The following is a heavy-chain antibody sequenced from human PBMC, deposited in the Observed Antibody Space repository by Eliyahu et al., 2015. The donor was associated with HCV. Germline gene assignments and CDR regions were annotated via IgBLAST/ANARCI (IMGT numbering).Heavy chain of an antibody. Sequence: QVQLVQSGAEVKKPGASVKVSCXASGXTFTGYYMHWVXQAPGQGLEWMGWXNPXSGGTNYAQKXQGRVTMTRDTSISTAYMELSRLRSDDTAVYYCATLGTTMVRAQHWGQGTLVTVSS. CDR1: GXTFTGYY. CDR2: XNPXSGGT. CDR3: ATLGTTMVRAQH. J-gene: IGHJ1*01. D-gene: IGHD3-10*01. V-gene: IGHV1-2*02.